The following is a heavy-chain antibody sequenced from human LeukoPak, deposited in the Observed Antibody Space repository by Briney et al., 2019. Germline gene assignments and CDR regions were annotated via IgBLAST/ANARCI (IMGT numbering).Heavy chain of an antibody. V-gene: IGHV3-23*01. CDR2: ISGSGGST. J-gene: IGHJ4*02. CDR3: AKDRWYDGESGYFDH. Sequence: PGGSLRLSCAASGFTFSSYAMSWVRQAPGKGLEWVSAISGSGGSTYYADSVKGRFTISRDNSKNTLYLRLNSLRAEDTAIYFCAKDRWYDGESGYFDHWGRGTLVTVSS. D-gene: IGHD3-10*01. CDR1: GFTFSSYA.